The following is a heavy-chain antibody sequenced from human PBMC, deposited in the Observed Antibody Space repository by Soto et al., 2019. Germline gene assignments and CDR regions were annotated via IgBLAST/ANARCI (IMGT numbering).Heavy chain of an antibody. V-gene: IGHV5-51*01. Sequence: GESLKISCKGSGYSFTSYWIGWVRQMPGEGLEWMGNIYPGDSDTRYSPSFRGRVTISAAKSITTVFLQWSSLRASDTAMYYCARQIYDSDSGPNFQYYFDSWGQGTLVTVSS. CDR2: IYPGDSDT. J-gene: IGHJ4*02. D-gene: IGHD3-22*01. CDR1: GYSFTSYW. CDR3: ARQIYDSDSGPNFQYYFDS.